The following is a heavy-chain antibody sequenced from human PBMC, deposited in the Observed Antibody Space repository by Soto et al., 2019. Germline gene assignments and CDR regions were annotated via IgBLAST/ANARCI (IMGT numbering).Heavy chain of an antibody. CDR3: AKVIRETYYYYGMDV. CDR1: GFTFSSYG. V-gene: IGHV3-30*18. D-gene: IGHD3-10*01. J-gene: IGHJ6*02. CDR2: ISYDGSNK. Sequence: GGSLRLSCAASGFTFSSYGMHWVRQAPGKGLEWVAVISYDGSNKYYADSVKGRFTISRDNSENTLYLQMNSLRAEDTAVYYCAKVIRETYYYYGMDVWGQGTTVTVSS.